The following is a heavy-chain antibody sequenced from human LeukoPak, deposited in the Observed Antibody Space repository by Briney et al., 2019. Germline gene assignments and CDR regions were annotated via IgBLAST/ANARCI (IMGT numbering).Heavy chain of an antibody. CDR2: ISSSSYI. V-gene: IGHV3-21*01. CDR1: GFTFSSYS. CDR3: ARDLIAVAGTNWFDP. J-gene: IGHJ5*02. D-gene: IGHD6-19*01. Sequence: GGSLRLSCAASGFTFSSYSMNWVRQAPGKGLEWVSSISSSSYIYYADSVKGRFTISRDNAKNSLYLQMNSLRAEDTAVYYCARDLIAVAGTNWFDPWGQGTLATVSS.